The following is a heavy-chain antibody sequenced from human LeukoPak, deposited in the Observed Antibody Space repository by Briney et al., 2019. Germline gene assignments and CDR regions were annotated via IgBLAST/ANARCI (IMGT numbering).Heavy chain of an antibody. J-gene: IGHJ6*02. Sequence: ASVKVSCKASGGTFSSYAISWVRQAPGQGLEWMGRIIPIFGIANYAQKFQGRVTITADKSTSTAYMELNSLRSEDTAVYYCARDSSSSSPSYYYGMDVWGQGTTVTVSS. V-gene: IGHV1-69*04. CDR3: ARDSSSSSPSYYYGMDV. D-gene: IGHD6-6*01. CDR2: IIPIFGIA. CDR1: GGTFSSYA.